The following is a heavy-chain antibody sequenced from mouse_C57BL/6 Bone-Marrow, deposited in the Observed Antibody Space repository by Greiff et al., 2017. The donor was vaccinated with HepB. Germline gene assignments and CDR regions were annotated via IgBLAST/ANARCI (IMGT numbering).Heavy chain of an antibody. CDR2: IYPGSGST. J-gene: IGHJ2*01. V-gene: IGHV1-55*01. CDR3: ARYYYGSSLYFDY. D-gene: IGHD1-1*01. Sequence: QVQLQQPGAELVKPGASVKMSCKASGYAFTSYWITWVKQRPGQGLEWIGDIYPGSGSTNYNEKFKSKATLTVDTSSSTAYMQLSSLTSEDSAVYYCARYYYGSSLYFDYWGQGTTLTVSS. CDR1: GYAFTSYW.